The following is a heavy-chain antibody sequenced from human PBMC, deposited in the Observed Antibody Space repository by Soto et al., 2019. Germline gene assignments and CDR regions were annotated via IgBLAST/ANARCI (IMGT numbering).Heavy chain of an antibody. D-gene: IGHD3-3*01. CDR2: ISVSGGNT. CDR1: GFTVSRYA. CDR3: ADGGEWSFNFGY. J-gene: IGHJ4*02. V-gene: IGHV3-23*01. Sequence: GGSLGLSCAASGFTVSRYAMIWVSQAPGKGLEWVSGISVSGGNTYYADSVKGRFTISRENSKNTLYLQMNNLRAEDTAIYYCADGGEWSFNFGYRGQGTQVTVSS.